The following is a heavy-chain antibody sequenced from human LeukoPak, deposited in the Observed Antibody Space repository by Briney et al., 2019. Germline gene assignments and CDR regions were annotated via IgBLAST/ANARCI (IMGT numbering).Heavy chain of an antibody. D-gene: IGHD6-13*01. J-gene: IGHJ4*02. CDR1: GGSISGHS. Sequence: PSETLSLTCAVYGGSISGHSWTWIRQPPGKGLEWIGEMNHSGGASYNPSLESRLTMSVDSSKNQFSLKLSSVSAADTAVYYCTRWGSWPYDYWGQGTLVTVSS. CDR3: TRWGSWPYDY. CDR2: MNHSGGA. V-gene: IGHV4-34*01.